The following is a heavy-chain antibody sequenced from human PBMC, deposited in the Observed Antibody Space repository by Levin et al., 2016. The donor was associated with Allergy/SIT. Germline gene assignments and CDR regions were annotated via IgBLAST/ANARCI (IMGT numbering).Heavy chain of an antibody. CDR3: AKDSQGGKTKIFDY. Sequence: GESLKISCAASGFTFSSYAMSWVRQAPGKGLEWVSAISGSGGSTYYADSVKGRFTISRDNSKNTLYLQMNSLRAEDTAVYYCAKDSQGGKTKIFDYWGQGTLVTVSS. J-gene: IGHJ4*02. CDR1: GFTFSSYA. CDR2: ISGSGGST. D-gene: IGHD2-15*01. V-gene: IGHV3-23*01.